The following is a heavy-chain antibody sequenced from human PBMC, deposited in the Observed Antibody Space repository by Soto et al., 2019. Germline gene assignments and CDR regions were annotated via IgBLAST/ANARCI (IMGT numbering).Heavy chain of an antibody. D-gene: IGHD2-15*01. Sequence: SETLSLTCTVSGGSISSGGYYWSWIRQHPGKGLEWIGYIYYSGSTYYNPSLKSRVTISVDTSKNQFSLKLSSVTAADTAVYYCAREVQDIVVVVAATQNWFDPWGQGTLVTVSS. V-gene: IGHV4-31*03. J-gene: IGHJ5*02. CDR3: AREVQDIVVVVAATQNWFDP. CDR2: IYYSGST. CDR1: GGSISSGGYY.